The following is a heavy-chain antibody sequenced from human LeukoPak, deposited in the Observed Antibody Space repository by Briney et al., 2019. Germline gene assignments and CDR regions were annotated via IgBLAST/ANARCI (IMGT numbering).Heavy chain of an antibody. V-gene: IGHV3-23*01. CDR3: AKDCREHCSSTTCYCFDY. Sequence: QSGGSLRLSCAASGFTFSDYYMSWIRQAPGKGLEWVSVIGGSGQTTHYADSVKGRFTISRDNSKNTLYLQMNSLRAEDTAVYYCAKDCREHCSSTTCYCFDYWGQGTLVTVSS. J-gene: IGHJ4*02. CDR2: IGGSGQTT. CDR1: GFTFSDYY. D-gene: IGHD2-2*01.